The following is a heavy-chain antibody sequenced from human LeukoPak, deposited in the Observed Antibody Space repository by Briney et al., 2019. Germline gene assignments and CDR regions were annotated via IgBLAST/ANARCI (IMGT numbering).Heavy chain of an antibody. J-gene: IGHJ3*02. Sequence: GGSLRLSCAASGFTFSSDGMHWVRQAPGKGLEWVAVIWYDGSNKYYADSVKGRFTISTDNSKNTLYLQMNSLRAEDTAVYYSARGLAVAAYDAFDIWGQGTMVTVSS. CDR3: ARGLAVAAYDAFDI. CDR1: GFTFSSDG. CDR2: IWYDGSNK. V-gene: IGHV3-33*01. D-gene: IGHD6-19*01.